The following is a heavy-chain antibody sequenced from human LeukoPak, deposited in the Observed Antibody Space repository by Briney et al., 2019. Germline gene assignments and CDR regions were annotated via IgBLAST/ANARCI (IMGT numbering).Heavy chain of an antibody. CDR2: ITGGGDST. CDR3: ATDCSGNRCYSL. V-gene: IGHV3-23*01. J-gene: IGHJ4*02. Sequence: GGSLRLSCAASGFTFRTYAMSWVRQAPGKGLEWVSSITGGGDSTHSADSVKGRFTISRDNSKNSLYLQMNSLRLGDTALYYCATDCSGNRCYSLWGQGTLVTVSS. CDR1: GFTFRTYA. D-gene: IGHD2-15*01.